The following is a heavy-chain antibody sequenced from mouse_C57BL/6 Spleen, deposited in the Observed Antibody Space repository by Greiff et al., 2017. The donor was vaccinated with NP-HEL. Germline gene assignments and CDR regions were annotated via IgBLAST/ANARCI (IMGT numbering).Heavy chain of an antibody. CDR2: IYPGDGDT. Sequence: QVQLEQSGPELVKPGASGKISRKGSGYAISRPWVNRVKQRPGKGPEWVGRIYPGDGDTNYNGKFKGKATLTADKASSTAYMQLSSLTSEDSAVYFCARGGNPYYFDYWGQGTTLTVSS. J-gene: IGHJ2*01. CDR3: ARGGNPYYFDY. CDR1: GYAISRPW. D-gene: IGHD2-1*01. V-gene: IGHV1-82*01.